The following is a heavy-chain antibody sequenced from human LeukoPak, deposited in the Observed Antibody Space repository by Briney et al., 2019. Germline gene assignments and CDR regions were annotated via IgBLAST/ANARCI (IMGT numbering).Heavy chain of an antibody. D-gene: IGHD4-23*01. Sequence: PGGSLRLSCAASGFTVSDNYMSWVRQAPGKGLEWVSVVYSGDNTYYADSVKGRFTISRDNSKNTLYLQMNSLRAEDTAVYYCAKAPSGVVTPDYWGQGTLVIVSS. CDR3: AKAPSGVVTPDY. J-gene: IGHJ4*02. CDR1: GFTVSDNY. CDR2: VYSGDNT. V-gene: IGHV3-53*01.